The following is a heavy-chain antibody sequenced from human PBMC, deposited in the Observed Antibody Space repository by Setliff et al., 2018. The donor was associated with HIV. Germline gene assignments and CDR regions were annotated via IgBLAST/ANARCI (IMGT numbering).Heavy chain of an antibody. CDR2: INAGNGNT. V-gene: IGHV1-3*01. CDR1: GYTFTNYA. D-gene: IGHD6-13*01. Sequence: ASVKVSCKTFGYTFTNYAMHWVRQAPGRSLEWMGWINAGNGNTKYSQKFQGRVAITRDTSASTAYMELSSLRSEDTGLYYCARESWGLGDYWGQGTLVTVSS. J-gene: IGHJ4*02. CDR3: ARESWGLGDY.